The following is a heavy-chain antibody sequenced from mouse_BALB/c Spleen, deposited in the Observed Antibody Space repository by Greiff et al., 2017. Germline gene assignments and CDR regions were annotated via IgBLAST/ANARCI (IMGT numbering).Heavy chain of an antibody. CDR3: TRSYYGSSYGWFAY. J-gene: IGHJ3*01. V-gene: IGHV1S81*02. Sequence: VQLQQSGAELVKPGASVKLACKASGYTLTSYYMYWGKQRPGKGLEWIGEINPSNGGTNFNEKFKSKATLTVDKSSSTAYMQLSSLTSEDSAVYYCTRSYYGSSYGWFAYWGQGTLVTVSA. CDR1: GYTLTSYY. CDR2: INPSNGGT. D-gene: IGHD1-1*01.